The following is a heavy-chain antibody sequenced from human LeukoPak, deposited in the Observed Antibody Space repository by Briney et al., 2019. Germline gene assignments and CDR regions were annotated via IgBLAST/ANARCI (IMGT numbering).Heavy chain of an antibody. V-gene: IGHV4-4*02. J-gene: IGHJ4*02. Sequence: SGTLSLTCGVSGGXIITTNCWSWVRQPPGKGLEWIGEVHLNGATNYNPSLESRVSMSIDKSKNQLSLKLSSVTAADTATYYCTRESGAFSPFGFWGQGTLVTVSS. D-gene: IGHD1-26*01. CDR1: GGXIITTNC. CDR3: TRESGAFSPFGF. CDR2: VHLNGAT.